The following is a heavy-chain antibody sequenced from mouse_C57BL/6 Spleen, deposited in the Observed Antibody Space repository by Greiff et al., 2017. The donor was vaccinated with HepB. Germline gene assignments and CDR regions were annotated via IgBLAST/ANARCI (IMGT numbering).Heavy chain of an antibody. CDR2: INYDGSST. D-gene: IGHD1-1*01. Sequence: EVKLVESEGGLVQPGSSMKLSCTASGFTFSDYYMAWVRQVPEKGLEWVANINYDGSSTYYLDSLKSRFIISRDNAKNILYLQMSSLKSEDTATYYCARVGLRWDYFDYWGQGTTLTVSS. CDR1: GFTFSDYY. CDR3: ARVGLRWDYFDY. J-gene: IGHJ2*01. V-gene: IGHV5-16*01.